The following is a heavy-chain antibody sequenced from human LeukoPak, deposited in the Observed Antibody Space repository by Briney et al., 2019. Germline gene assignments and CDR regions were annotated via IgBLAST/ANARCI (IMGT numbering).Heavy chain of an antibody. V-gene: IGHV3-23*01. J-gene: IGHJ4*02. D-gene: IGHD5-24*01. CDR3: ARWDGYGDY. CDR2: FSGGSGTT. Sequence: GGSLRLSCAASGFIFSDYVMIWVRQAPGKGLEWVSGFSGGSGTTHYRDSVKGRFTISRDNSKNTVFLQMDSLRAEDTAVYYCARWDGYGDYWGQGTLVTVSS. CDR1: GFIFSDYV.